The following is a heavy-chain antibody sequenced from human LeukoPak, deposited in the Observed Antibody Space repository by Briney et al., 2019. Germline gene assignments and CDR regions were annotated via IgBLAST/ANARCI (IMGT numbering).Heavy chain of an antibody. D-gene: IGHD2-15*01. CDR3: ARDTGYCSGGSCYLPPADAFDI. CDR1: GGTFSSYA. J-gene: IGHJ3*02. Sequence: SVTVSCKASGGTFSSYAISWVRQAPGQGLEWMGGIIPIFGTANYAQKFQGRVTITADESTSTAYMELSSLRSEDTAVYYCARDTGYCSGGSCYLPPADAFDIWGQGTMVTVSS. CDR2: IIPIFGTA. V-gene: IGHV1-69*01.